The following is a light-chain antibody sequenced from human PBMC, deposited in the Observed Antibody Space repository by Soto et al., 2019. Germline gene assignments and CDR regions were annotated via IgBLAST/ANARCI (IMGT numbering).Light chain of an antibody. J-gene: IGLJ1*01. CDR1: SSDVGDYNY. Sequence: QSVLTQPRSVSGSPGQSVTISCTGTSSDVGDYNYVSWYQQHPGKAPKVMIYDVSKRPSGVPDRFSGSKSGNTASLTNSGLQAEDEADYYCCSYAGSSSYVFGAGTKLTVL. CDR3: CSYAGSSSYV. V-gene: IGLV2-11*01. CDR2: DVS.